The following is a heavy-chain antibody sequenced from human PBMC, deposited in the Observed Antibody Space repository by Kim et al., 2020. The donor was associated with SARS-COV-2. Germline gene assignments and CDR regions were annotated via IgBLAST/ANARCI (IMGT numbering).Heavy chain of an antibody. CDR1: GGSISSSSYY. D-gene: IGHD3-10*01. J-gene: IGHJ2*01. CDR2: IYYSGST. Sequence: SETLSLTCTVSGGSISSSSYYWGWIRQPPGKGLEWIGSIYYSGSTYYNPSLKSRVTISVDTSKNQFSLKLSSVTAADTAVYYCASLWFGAGDWYFDLWGRGTLVTVSS. CDR3: ASLWFGAGDWYFDL. V-gene: IGHV4-39*01.